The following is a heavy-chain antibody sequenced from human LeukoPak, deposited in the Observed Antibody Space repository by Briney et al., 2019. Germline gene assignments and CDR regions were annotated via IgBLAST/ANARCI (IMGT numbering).Heavy chain of an antibody. D-gene: IGHD2-21*02. CDR1: GFTFSSYW. CDR3: ARDLRQGYCGGDCYFDY. J-gene: IGHJ4*02. Sequence: GGSLRLSCVASGFTFSSYWMSWFRQAPGKGLEWVANIKQDGSEKYYVDSVKGRFTISRDNAKNSLYLQMNSLRAEDTAVYYCARDLRQGYCGGDCYFDYWGQGTLVTVSS. V-gene: IGHV3-7*01. CDR2: IKQDGSEK.